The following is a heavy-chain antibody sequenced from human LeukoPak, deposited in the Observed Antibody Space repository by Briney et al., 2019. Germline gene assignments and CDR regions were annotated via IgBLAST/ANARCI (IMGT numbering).Heavy chain of an antibody. Sequence: QTLSLTCAISGDSVSSNSAAWNWIRQSPSRGLEWLGRTYYRSKWYYDYAVAVESRISINPDTSKNQFSLQLSSVTPEDTAVYYCARDPVGGSTIFDYWGQGTLVTVSS. V-gene: IGHV6-1*01. CDR2: TYYRSKWYY. J-gene: IGHJ4*02. CDR1: GDSVSSNSAA. CDR3: ARDPVGGSTIFDY. D-gene: IGHD3-16*01.